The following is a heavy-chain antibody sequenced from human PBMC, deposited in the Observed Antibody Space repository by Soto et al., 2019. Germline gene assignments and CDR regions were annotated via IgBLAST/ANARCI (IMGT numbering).Heavy chain of an antibody. CDR3: ASDTGGGWLVRRSFDY. D-gene: IGHD6-19*01. Sequence: QVQLVQSGAEVKKPGASVKVSCKASGYTFTSYGISWVRQAPVQGLEWMGWVSAYNGNTNYAQKLQGRVTMTRDTXTXXAYMKLRSLRSDDKDVYYCASDTGGGWLVRRSFDYRGQGTLVTVSS. J-gene: IGHJ4*02. V-gene: IGHV1-18*01. CDR1: GYTFTSYG. CDR2: VSAYNGNT.